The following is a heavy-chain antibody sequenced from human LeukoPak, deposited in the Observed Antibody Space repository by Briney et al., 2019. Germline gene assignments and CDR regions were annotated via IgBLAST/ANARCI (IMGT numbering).Heavy chain of an antibody. CDR3: ARDRYYYASSGYSQLFDY. CDR1: GGSLSSSSYF. V-gene: IGHV4-39*07. D-gene: IGHD3-22*01. Sequence: SETLSLTCTVSGGSLSSSSYFWAWIRQPPGTGLEWIGSIHTSGSTNYNPSLKSRVTMSVDTSKNQFSLKLSSVTAADTAVYYCARDRYYYASSGYSQLFDYWGQGTLVTVSS. J-gene: IGHJ4*02. CDR2: IHTSGST.